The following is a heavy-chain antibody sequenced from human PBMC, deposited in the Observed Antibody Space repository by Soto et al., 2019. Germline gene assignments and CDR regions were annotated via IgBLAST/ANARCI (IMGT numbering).Heavy chain of an antibody. D-gene: IGHD3-22*01. V-gene: IGHV5-10-1*01. Sequence: PGEALKSSGEGSGYSFTSYWISWVRQMPGKGLEWMGRIDPSDSYTNYSPSFQGHVTISADKSISTAYLQWSSLKASDTAMYYCASGDSLYYDGSGHDDFDIRGQRTIVIVSS. CDR1: GYSFTSYW. J-gene: IGHJ3*02. CDR3: ASGDSLYYDGSGHDDFDI. CDR2: IDPSDSYT.